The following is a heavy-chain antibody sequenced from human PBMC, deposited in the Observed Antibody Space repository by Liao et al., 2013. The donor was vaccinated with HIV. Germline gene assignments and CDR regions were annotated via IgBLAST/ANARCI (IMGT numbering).Heavy chain of an antibody. D-gene: IGHD3-3*01. CDR1: GGSISSSSYY. J-gene: IGHJ2*01. CDR3: ARDTNHDFWSGYYAGRGYFDL. CDR2: IYYSGST. V-gene: IGHV4-39*07. Sequence: QLQLQESGPGLVKPSETLSLTCTVSGGSISSSSYYWGWIRQPPGKGLEWIGSIYYSGSTYYNPSLKSRVTISVDPSKNQFSLMLSSVTAADTAMYYCARDTNHDFWSGYYAGRGYFDLWGRGTLVTVSS.